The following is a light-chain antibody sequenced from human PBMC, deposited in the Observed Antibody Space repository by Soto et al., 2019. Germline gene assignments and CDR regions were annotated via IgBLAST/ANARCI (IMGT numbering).Light chain of an antibody. CDR3: CSYAGSYTVV. CDR1: SSDVGGYNY. CDR2: DGS. V-gene: IGLV2-11*01. J-gene: IGLJ2*01. Sequence: QSVLTQPRSVSGSPGQSVTISCTGTSSDVGGYNYVSWYQQHPGKAPKLMIYDGSKRPSGVPDRFSGSKSGNTASLTISGLQAEDEADYYCCSYAGSYTVVFGGGTQLTVL.